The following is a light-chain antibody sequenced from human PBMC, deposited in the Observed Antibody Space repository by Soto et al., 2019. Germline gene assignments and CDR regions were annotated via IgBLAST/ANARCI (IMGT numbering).Light chain of an antibody. J-gene: IGLJ2*01. V-gene: IGLV2-14*01. CDR2: DVS. CDR3: SSYTSSSTLVV. Sequence: QSALTQPASVSGSPGQSITISCTGTSSDVGGYNYVSWYQQHPGKAPKLMIYDVSNRLSGVSNRFSGSKSGNTAYLTISGLQAEDDADYYCSSYTSSSTLVVFGGGTKVTVL. CDR1: SSDVGGYNY.